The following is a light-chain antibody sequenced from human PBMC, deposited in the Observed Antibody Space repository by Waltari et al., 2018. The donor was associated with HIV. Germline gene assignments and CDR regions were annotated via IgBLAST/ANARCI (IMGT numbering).Light chain of an antibody. CDR3: SSFTADFTLV. J-gene: IGLJ2*01. Sequence: SAVTQPASVPGLPAQSLTISSTGGDSDFGLSNFVSWYQQHPVELPRLILYDVHSPSSGISDRFSGSKSGHTAPLNISGLRAEDAADYYCSSFTADFTLVFGGGTKVTVL. V-gene: IGLV2-14*03. CDR2: DVH. CDR1: DSDFGLSNF.